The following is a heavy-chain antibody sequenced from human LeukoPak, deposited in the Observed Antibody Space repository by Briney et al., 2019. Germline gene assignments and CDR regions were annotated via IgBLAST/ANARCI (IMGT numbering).Heavy chain of an antibody. Sequence: GGSLRLSCAASGFSFSSYGMHWVRQAPGKGLEWVAVIWYDGSKKYYADSVKGRFTISRDNSKNTLYLQMNSLRAEDTAVYYCAKDLPMYSSSWHAFDIWGQGTMVTVSS. V-gene: IGHV3-33*06. D-gene: IGHD6-13*01. CDR1: GFSFSSYG. CDR3: AKDLPMYSSSWHAFDI. CDR2: IWYDGSKK. J-gene: IGHJ3*02.